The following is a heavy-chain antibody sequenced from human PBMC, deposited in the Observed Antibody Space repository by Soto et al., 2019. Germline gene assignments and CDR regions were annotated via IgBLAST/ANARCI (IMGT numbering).Heavy chain of an antibody. CDR3: AGLYGSRFDP. D-gene: IGHD1-26*01. CDR2: IYYSGST. V-gene: IGHV4-59*01. CDR1: GGSISSYY. J-gene: IGHJ4*02. Sequence: QVQLQESGPGLVKPSETLSLTCTVSGGSISSYYWSWIRQPPGKGLEWIGYIYYSGSTNYNPSLRGGATKSVAPSKIQFSLGLCSVPAADAAGYSGAGLYGSRFDPGGKGPLAPVPS.